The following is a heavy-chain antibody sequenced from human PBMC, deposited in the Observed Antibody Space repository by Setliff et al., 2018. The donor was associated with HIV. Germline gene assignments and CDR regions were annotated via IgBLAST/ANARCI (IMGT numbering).Heavy chain of an antibody. CDR1: GVSFGSSDYY. V-gene: IGHV4-39*01. CDR3: ARNTRAGDFDY. D-gene: IGHD3-10*01. Sequence: SETLSLTCTVSGVSFGSSDYYRAWIRQPPGKGLEWIGSFYYSGSTYYNPSLKSRVTISVDTSKNQFSLRLTSVTAADTAVYYCARNTRAGDFDYWGQGTLVTVPQ. J-gene: IGHJ4*02. CDR2: FYYSGST.